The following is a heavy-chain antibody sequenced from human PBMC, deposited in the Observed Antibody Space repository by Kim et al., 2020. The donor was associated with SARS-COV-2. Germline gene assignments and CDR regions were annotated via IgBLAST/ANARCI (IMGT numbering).Heavy chain of an antibody. CDR1: GFTFSSYA. CDR2: ISGSGGST. J-gene: IGHJ5*02. Sequence: GGSLRLSFAASGFTFSSYAMSWVRQAPGKGLEWVSAISGSGGSTYYADSVKGRFTISRDNSKNTLYLQMNSLRAEDTAVYYCANWGIRGLNWFDPWGQGTLVTVSS. CDR3: ANWGIRGLNWFDP. D-gene: IGHD3-16*01. V-gene: IGHV3-23*01.